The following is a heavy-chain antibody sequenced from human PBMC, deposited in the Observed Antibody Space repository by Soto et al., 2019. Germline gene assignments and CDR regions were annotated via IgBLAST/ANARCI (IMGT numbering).Heavy chain of an antibody. Sequence: GGSLRLSXAASGLTFRSTAMSWVRQAPGKGLEWVSSIRGDGGDTSYADSVKGRFTMSRDKSKSMLYLQMNSLRAEDTAVYYCAKLVNSDSDYWGQGTLVTVSS. CDR3: AKLVNSDSDY. CDR2: IRGDGGDT. J-gene: IGHJ4*02. D-gene: IGHD3-16*02. CDR1: GLTFRSTA. V-gene: IGHV3-23*01.